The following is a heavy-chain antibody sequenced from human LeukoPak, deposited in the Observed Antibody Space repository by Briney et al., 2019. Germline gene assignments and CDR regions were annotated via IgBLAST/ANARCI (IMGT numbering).Heavy chain of an antibody. D-gene: IGHD5-18*01. J-gene: IGHJ4*02. CDR2: ISWNSGSI. CDR1: GFTFDDYA. V-gene: IGHV3-9*01. Sequence: GGSLRLSCAASGFTFDDYAMHWVRHAPGKGLEWVSGISWNSGSIGYADSVKGRFTISRDNAKNSLYLQMNSLRAEDTALYYCAKDIGYSYGFGLDYWGQGTLVTVSS. CDR3: AKDIGYSYGFGLDY.